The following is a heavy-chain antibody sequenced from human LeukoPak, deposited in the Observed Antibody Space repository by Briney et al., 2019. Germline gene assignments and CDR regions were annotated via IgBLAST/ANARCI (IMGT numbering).Heavy chain of an antibody. CDR2: ISGSGGST. D-gene: IGHD2-2*01. J-gene: IGHJ5*02. CDR1: GFIVSSYA. CDR3: AKAAVVPDANTRFDP. V-gene: IGHV3-23*01. Sequence: TGGSLRLSCAASGFIVSSYAMSWVRQAPGKGLEWVSAISGSGGSTYYADSVKGRFTISRDNSKNTLYLQMSSLRDGDTAVYYCAKAAVVPDANTRFDPWGQGTLVTVSS.